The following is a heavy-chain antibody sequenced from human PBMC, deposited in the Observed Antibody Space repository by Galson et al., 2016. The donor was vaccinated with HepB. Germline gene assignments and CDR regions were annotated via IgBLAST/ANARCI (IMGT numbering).Heavy chain of an antibody. J-gene: IGHJ4*02. CDR3: VRAAYSLDH. D-gene: IGHD3-16*01. CDR1: GFTFSSYW. Sequence: CAASGFTFSSYWMHWVRLAPQKGLVWVSRINSDGSDTKYADSAKGRFTISRDNAHNTLYLQMNSLRVEDMAVYYCVRAAYSLDHWGQGTLVTVSS. CDR2: INSDGSDT. V-gene: IGHV3-74*01.